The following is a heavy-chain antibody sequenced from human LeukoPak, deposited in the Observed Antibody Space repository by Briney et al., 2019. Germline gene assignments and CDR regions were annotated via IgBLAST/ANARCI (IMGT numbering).Heavy chain of an antibody. V-gene: IGHV4-59*08. Sequence: SETLSLTCTVSGGSISSYYWSWIRQPPGKGLEWIGYIYYSGSTNYNPSLKSRVTISVDTSKNQFSLKLSSVAAADTAVCYCARGRAAGWFDPWGQGTLVTVSS. J-gene: IGHJ5*02. D-gene: IGHD6-13*01. CDR1: GGSISSYY. CDR3: ARGRAAGWFDP. CDR2: IYYSGST.